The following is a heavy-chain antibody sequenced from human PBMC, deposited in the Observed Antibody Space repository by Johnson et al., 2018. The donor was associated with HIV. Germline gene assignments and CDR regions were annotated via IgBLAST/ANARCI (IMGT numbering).Heavy chain of an antibody. Sequence: QVQLVESGGGVVRPGGSLRLSCAAYAFSFSNYPMHWVRQAPGKGLAWVGRLKSRADGGTTDYAVSVKDRFTLSRDNSKNTLYLQMNSLRAEDTAVYYCAAIFIMGADLGDDAFDIWGQGTMVTVSS. J-gene: IGHJ3*02. CDR1: AFSFSNYP. D-gene: IGHD1-26*01. CDR3: AAIFIMGADLGDDAFDI. CDR2: KSRADGGTT. V-gene: IGHV3-30*04.